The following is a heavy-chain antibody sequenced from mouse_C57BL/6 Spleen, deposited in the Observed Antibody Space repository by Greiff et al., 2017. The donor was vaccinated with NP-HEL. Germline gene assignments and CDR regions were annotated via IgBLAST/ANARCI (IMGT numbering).Heavy chain of an antibody. Sequence: EVMLVESGGGLVKPGGSLKLSCAASGFTFSDYGMHWVRQAPEKGLEWVAYISSGSSTIYYADTVKGRFTISRDNAKNTLFLQMTSLRSEDTAMYYCAREGWFYAMDYWGQGTSVTVSS. D-gene: IGHD3-3*01. CDR2: ISSGSSTI. CDR1: GFTFSDYG. V-gene: IGHV5-17*01. J-gene: IGHJ4*01. CDR3: AREGWFYAMDY.